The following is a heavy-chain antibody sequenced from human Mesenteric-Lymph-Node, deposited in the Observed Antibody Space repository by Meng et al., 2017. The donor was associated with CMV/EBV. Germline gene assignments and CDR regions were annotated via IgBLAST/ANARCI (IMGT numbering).Heavy chain of an antibody. Sequence: LSLTCAASGFTFDTYSMNWVRQAPGKGLEWISYISTNSNIKYYAGSVQGRFIISRDNARNSLHLQMNSLRAEDTAVYYCARIAEGYDSWGQGTLVTVSS. D-gene: IGHD2-21*01. CDR2: ISTNSNIK. CDR3: ARIAEGYDS. J-gene: IGHJ4*02. CDR1: GFTFDTYS. V-gene: IGHV3-48*04.